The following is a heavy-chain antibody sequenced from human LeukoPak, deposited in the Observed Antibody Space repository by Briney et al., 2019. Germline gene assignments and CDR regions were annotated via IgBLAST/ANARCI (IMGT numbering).Heavy chain of an antibody. CDR3: AREHYDSSGFEGSAFDI. D-gene: IGHD3-22*01. Sequence: TGGSLRLSCAASGFTFSSSWMTWVRQAPGKGLEWLANIKGDGSDKNYVDSVKGRFIISRDDSKNSLYLQMNSLRAEDTALYYCAREHYDSSGFEGSAFDIWGQGTMVTVSS. CDR1: GFTFSSSW. V-gene: IGHV3-7*03. J-gene: IGHJ3*02. CDR2: IKGDGSDK.